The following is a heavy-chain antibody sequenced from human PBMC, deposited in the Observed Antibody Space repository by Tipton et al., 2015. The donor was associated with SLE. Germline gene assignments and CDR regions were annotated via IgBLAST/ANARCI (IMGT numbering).Heavy chain of an antibody. CDR2: ISHFGAT. D-gene: IGHD5-18*01. J-gene: IGHJ4*02. CDR1: GASIINRDSY. CDR3: ARHKRGSAYGYLFDF. V-gene: IGHV4-39*01. Sequence: TLSLTCTVSGASIINRDSYWGWIRQPPGKGLEFIGSISHFGATHYNPSLQSRATISLDTSKNQFSLRLTSVTAADTAVYYCARHKRGSAYGYLFDFWGRGSLVTVSS.